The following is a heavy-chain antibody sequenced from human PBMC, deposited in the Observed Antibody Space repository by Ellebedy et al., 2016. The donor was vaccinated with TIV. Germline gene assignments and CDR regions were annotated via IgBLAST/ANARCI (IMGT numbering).Heavy chain of an antibody. CDR1: GFTFSNYW. J-gene: IGHJ4*02. Sequence: GESLKISCAASGFTFSNYWMKWVRQAPGKGLEWVANIKQDGSEKYYVDSVKGRFSISRDNAKNSPYLQMNSLRAEDTAVYYCARAVGGSSSLWGQGTLVTVSS. CDR2: IKQDGSEK. D-gene: IGHD6-13*01. V-gene: IGHV3-7*03. CDR3: ARAVGGSSSL.